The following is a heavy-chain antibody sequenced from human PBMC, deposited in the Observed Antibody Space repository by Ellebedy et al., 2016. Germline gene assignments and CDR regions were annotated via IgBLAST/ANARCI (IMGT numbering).Heavy chain of an antibody. V-gene: IGHV3-30-3*01. Sequence: GESLKISCAASGFTFSTYAIHWVRQAPGKGLEWVAVISSDGANKDYADSVKGRFTISRDSSKNTLYLQMNSLRAEDTALYYCTRVGYTSTWYLGSFDYWGQGTLVTVSS. CDR2: ISSDGANK. D-gene: IGHD6-13*01. J-gene: IGHJ4*02. CDR1: GFTFSTYA. CDR3: TRVGYTSTWYLGSFDY.